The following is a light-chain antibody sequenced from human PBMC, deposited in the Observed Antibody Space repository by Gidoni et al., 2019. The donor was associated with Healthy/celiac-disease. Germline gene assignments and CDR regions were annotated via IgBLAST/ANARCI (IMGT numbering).Light chain of an antibody. Sequence: QSALTQPASVSRSPGQPITISCTGTSSDVGGYNYVSWYQRHPGKAPKLMIYDVSNRPSGVSNRFSGSKSGNTASLTISGLQAEDEADYYCSSYTSSSTPYVFGTGTKVTVL. CDR1: SSDVGGYNY. J-gene: IGLJ1*01. CDR2: DVS. V-gene: IGLV2-14*01. CDR3: SSYTSSSTPYV.